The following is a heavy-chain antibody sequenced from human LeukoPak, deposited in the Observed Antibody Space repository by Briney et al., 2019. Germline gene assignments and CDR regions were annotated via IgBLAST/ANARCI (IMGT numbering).Heavy chain of an antibody. D-gene: IGHD4-23*01. J-gene: IGHJ4*02. Sequence: SVKVSCKASGGTFRSYAISWVRQAPGQGLEWMGGIIPIFGTANYAQKFQGRVTITADESTSTAYMELSSLRSEDTAVYYCARSTVALGYFDYWGQGTLVTVSS. V-gene: IGHV1-69*13. CDR3: ARSTVALGYFDY. CDR2: IIPIFGTA. CDR1: GGTFRSYA.